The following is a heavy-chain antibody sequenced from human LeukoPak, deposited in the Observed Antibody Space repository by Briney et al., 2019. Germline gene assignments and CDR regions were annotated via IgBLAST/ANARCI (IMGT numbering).Heavy chain of an antibody. CDR1: GGTFSSYA. V-gene: IGHV1-69*01. Sequence: GSSVKVSCKASGGTFSSYAISWVRQAPGQGLEWIGGIIPIFGTAIYAQKFQGRVTITADESTSTAYMELSSLRSEDTAVYYCARDMYYYDSSGYTDDYWGQGTLVTVSS. J-gene: IGHJ4*02. CDR2: IIPIFGTA. CDR3: ARDMYYYDSSGYTDDY. D-gene: IGHD3-22*01.